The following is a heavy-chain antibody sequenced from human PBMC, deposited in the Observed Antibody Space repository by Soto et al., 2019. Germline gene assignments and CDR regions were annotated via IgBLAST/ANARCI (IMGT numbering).Heavy chain of an antibody. Sequence: EVQLVESGGGLVKPGGSLRLSCAASGFTFSTYSMNWVRQAPGKGLEWVSYISGGSTFIYYADSLKGRFTISRDNAKNSVYLQMNSLRAEDTAVYYCARDWCTGSTSSSAYFDYWGQGSLVTVSS. J-gene: IGHJ4*02. V-gene: IGHV3-21*01. CDR1: GFTFSTYS. CDR2: ISGGSTFI. CDR3: ARDWCTGSTSSSAYFDY. D-gene: IGHD2-8*02.